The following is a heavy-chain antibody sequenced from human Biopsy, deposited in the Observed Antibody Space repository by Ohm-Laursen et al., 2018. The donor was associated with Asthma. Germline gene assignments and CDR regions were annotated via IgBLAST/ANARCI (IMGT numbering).Heavy chain of an antibody. CDR1: SGSGGYMRSGNCY. CDR2: IYYSGTT. V-gene: IGHV4-39*01. D-gene: IGHD6-13*01. CDR3: VRGSSSWHHGPFHYYYGLDV. Sequence: SDTLSLTCSLSSGSGGYMRSGNCYWGWIRQPPGKGLEWIGSIYYSGTTYYNPSLESRVTVSADTSKNQFSLKLTSVTAADTAVYYCVRGSSSWHHGPFHYYYGLDVWGQGTTATVSS. J-gene: IGHJ6*02.